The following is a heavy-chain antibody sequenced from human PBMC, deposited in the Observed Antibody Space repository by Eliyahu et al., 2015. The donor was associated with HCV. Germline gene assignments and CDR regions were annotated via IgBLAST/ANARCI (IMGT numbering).Heavy chain of an antibody. CDR2: INWNGGST. CDR3: ARAADYYDSSGYYFDY. Sequence: LSCAASGFTFDDYGMSWVRQAPGKGLEWVSGINWNGGSTGYADSVKGRFTISRDNAKNSLYLQMNSLRAEDTALYYCARAADYYDSSGYYFDYWGQGTLVTVSS. V-gene: IGHV3-20*04. J-gene: IGHJ4*02. D-gene: IGHD3-22*01. CDR1: GFTFDDYG.